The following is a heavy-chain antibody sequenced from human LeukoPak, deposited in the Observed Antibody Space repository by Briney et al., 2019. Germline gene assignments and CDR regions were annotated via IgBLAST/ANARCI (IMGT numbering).Heavy chain of an antibody. J-gene: IGHJ4*02. CDR3: TGNYYGSGSYADFDY. D-gene: IGHD3-10*01. CDR2: IRSTANGYAT. V-gene: IGHV3-73*01. CDR1: GFTFSGSA. Sequence: GGSLRLSCAASGFTFSGSALHWVRQASGKGLEGCGRIRSTANGYATAYAPSVKGRFTISRDDSKNTAYLQMDSLKTEDTAVYYCTGNYYGSGSYADFDYWGQGTLVTVSS.